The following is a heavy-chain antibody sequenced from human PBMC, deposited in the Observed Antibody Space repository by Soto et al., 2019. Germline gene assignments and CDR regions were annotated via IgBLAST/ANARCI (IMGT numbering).Heavy chain of an antibody. CDR1: GYIFTNFY. J-gene: IGHJ4*02. CDR3: TRGLASGDY. V-gene: IGHV1-46*03. Sequence: QVQLVQPGAEVKKPGASVKFSCKASGYIFTNFYIHWVRQAPGQGLEWIGIINPNGGSTNYAQTFQGRVTMTRDTSTSTVYMDLSSLRSEDTAVYYCTRGLASGDYWGQGTPITVSS. D-gene: IGHD6-6*01. CDR2: INPNGGST.